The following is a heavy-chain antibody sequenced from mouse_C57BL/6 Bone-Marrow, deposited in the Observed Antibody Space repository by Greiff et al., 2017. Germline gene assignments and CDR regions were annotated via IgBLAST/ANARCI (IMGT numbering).Heavy chain of an antibody. CDR1: GYTFTDYE. Sequence: VQLQQSGAELVRPGASVTLSCKASGYTFTDYEMHWVKQTPVHGLEWIGAIDPETGGTAYNQKFKGKATLTADKSSSTAYMELRSLTSEDSAVXFCAIYYGNQRYFDVWGTGTTVTVSS. D-gene: IGHD2-1*01. J-gene: IGHJ1*03. V-gene: IGHV1-15*01. CDR2: IDPETGGT. CDR3: AIYYGNQRYFDV.